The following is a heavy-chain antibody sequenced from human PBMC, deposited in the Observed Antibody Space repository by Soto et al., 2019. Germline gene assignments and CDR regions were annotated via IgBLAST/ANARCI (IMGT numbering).Heavy chain of an antibody. J-gene: IGHJ3*02. CDR3: ARGVFLFGFRFLEWFPKDAIEI. CDR2: MHYTGFS. D-gene: IGHD3-3*01. Sequence: SETLSLTCSFSGDSVTSHYLTWIRQSPEKGLEWIGYMHYTGFSHYNPSLKSRLTISVDRSKNQFTLQLTSVTVADTAVYYCARGVFLFGFRFLEWFPKDAIEIWGQGAVVTVSS. CDR1: GDSVTSHY. V-gene: IGHV4-59*02.